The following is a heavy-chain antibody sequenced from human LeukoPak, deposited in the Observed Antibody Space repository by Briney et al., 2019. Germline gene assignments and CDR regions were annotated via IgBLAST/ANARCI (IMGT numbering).Heavy chain of an antibody. Sequence: ASVKVSCKTSGYTFTGYHVHWVRQAPGQGLEWMGWFNANSGDTKYAQKFQCRVTMTRDTSIGTDYMELTSLISDDTAIYYCARDPYDGNYYFDYWGQGTLVTVAS. CDR1: GYTFTGYH. V-gene: IGHV1-2*02. CDR3: ARDPYDGNYYFDY. CDR2: FNANSGDT. D-gene: IGHD3-3*01. J-gene: IGHJ4*02.